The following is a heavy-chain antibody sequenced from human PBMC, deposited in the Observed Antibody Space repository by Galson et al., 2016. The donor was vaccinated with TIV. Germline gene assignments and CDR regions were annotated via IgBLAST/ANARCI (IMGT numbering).Heavy chain of an antibody. V-gene: IGHV1-69*13. CDR3: AREMYFYDSSRKGDAFDV. D-gene: IGHD3-22*01. J-gene: IGHJ3*01. CDR1: EDTASNHA. CDR2: IVPIFRTP. Sequence: SAKASYRASEDTASNHAISWARQGPGQGLEWMGRIVPIFRTPTYAQKCQGRVTLTADESTSTAYMELSNLRSEDTAVYYCAREMYFYDSSRKGDAFDVWGQGSMVTVSS.